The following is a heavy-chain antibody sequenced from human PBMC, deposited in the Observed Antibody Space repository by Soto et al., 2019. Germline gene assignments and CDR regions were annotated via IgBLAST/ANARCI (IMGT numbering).Heavy chain of an antibody. Sequence: QVQLQESGPGLVKPSQTLSLTCTVSGGSIGSGGDYWSWIRQHPGKGLEWIGYIYYSGITYYNPYLKSRVTISVDTSKNQFSLKLSAVTAADTAVYYCARSPGYYFDYWGQGTLVTVSS. V-gene: IGHV4-31*03. CDR2: IYYSGIT. J-gene: IGHJ4*02. CDR1: GGSIGSGGDY. CDR3: ARSPGYYFDY.